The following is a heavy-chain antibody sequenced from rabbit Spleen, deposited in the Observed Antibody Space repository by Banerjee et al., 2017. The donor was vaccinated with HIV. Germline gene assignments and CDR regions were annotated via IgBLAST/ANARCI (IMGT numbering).Heavy chain of an antibody. J-gene: IGHJ4*01. Sequence: QEQLEESGGGLVKPEGSLTLTCKASGFSFSDRDVMCWVRQAPGKGLEWIACINTATGKAVYASWAKGRFTISKTSSTTVTLQMTSLTAADTATYFCARDRDGDTPYNSYYFDLWGQGTLVTVS. CDR3: ARDRDGDTPYNSYYFDL. D-gene: IGHD2-1*01. CDR2: INTATGKA. V-gene: IGHV1S45*01. CDR1: GFSFSDRDV.